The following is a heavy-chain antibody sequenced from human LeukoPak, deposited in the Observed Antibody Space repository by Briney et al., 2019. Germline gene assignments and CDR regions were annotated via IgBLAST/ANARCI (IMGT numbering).Heavy chain of an antibody. V-gene: IGHV3-23*01. CDR1: GFTFSSYA. CDR3: AKGPDILTGYFGENYGMDV. Sequence: GGSLRFSCAASGFTFSSYAMSWVRQAPGKGLEWVSAISGSGGSTYYADSVKGRFTISRDNSKSTLYLQMNNLRAEDTAVYYCAKGPDILTGYFGENYGMDVWGQGTTVTVSS. CDR2: ISGSGGST. J-gene: IGHJ6*02. D-gene: IGHD3-9*01.